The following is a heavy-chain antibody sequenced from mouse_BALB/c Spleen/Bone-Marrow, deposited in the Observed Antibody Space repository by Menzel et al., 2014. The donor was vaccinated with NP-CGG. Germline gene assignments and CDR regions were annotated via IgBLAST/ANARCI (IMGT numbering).Heavy chain of an antibody. J-gene: IGHJ2*01. Sequence: QVQLQQSGAELVRPGASVKLSCKASGYTFTSYWINWVKQRPGQGLEWIGNIYPSDSYTNYNQKFKDKATLTVDKSSSTAYMQLSSPISEDSAVYYCTRTYDYDEGGFDYWGQGTTLTVSS. V-gene: IGHV1-69*02. CDR3: TRTYDYDEGGFDY. CDR2: IYPSDSYT. CDR1: GYTFTSYW. D-gene: IGHD2-4*01.